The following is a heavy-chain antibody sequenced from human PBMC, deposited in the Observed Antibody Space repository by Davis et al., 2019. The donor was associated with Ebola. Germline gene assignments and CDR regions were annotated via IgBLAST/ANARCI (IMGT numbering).Heavy chain of an antibody. CDR2: ISAYYGTT. D-gene: IGHD2-21*02. CDR3: ARTAMTSISDLGLGYNYFDP. CDR1: GYTFTTYG. J-gene: IGHJ5*02. V-gene: IGHV1-18*01. Sequence: AASVKVSCKASGYTFTTYGISWVRQAPGQGLEWMGWISAYYGTTNYAQSLQGRVTITRDTSASTAYMELSSLRSEDTAVYYCARTAMTSISDLGLGYNYFDPWGQGSLVTVST.